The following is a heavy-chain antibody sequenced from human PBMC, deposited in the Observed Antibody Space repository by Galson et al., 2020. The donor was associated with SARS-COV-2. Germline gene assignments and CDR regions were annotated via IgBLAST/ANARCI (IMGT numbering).Heavy chain of an antibody. J-gene: IGHJ2*01. CDR3: ARRWGTGTRHHFDL. CDR1: GGSISTTSYF. V-gene: IGHV4-39*01. Sequence: SETLSLTCTVSGGSISTTSYFWGWIRQPPGKGLEWIGTIYYSGTTYYNPSLRSRVTISVDTSTNPFSLKLNSCTAADTAVYYCARRWGTGTRHHFDLWGRSTLVTGSS. D-gene: IGHD1-7*01. CDR2: IYYSGTT.